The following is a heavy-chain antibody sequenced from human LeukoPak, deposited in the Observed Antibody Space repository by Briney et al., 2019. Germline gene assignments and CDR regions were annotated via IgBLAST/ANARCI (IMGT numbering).Heavy chain of an antibody. V-gene: IGHV4-38-2*02. CDR2: IYHSGSP. CDR1: GYSISSGYY. D-gene: IGHD2-15*01. CDR3: AREGRYCGGGRCSYMDV. J-gene: IGHJ6*03. Sequence: PSETLSLTCTVSGYSISSGYYWDWIRQPPGKGLEWIGSIYHSGSPYYNSSLKSRVTISVDTSKNQFSLELSSVTAADTAVYYCAREGRYCGGGRCSYMDVWGKGTMVTVSS.